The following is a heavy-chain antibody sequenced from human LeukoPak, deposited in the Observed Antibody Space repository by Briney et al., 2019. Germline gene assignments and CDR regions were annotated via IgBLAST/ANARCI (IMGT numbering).Heavy chain of an antibody. CDR1: GFTFSNYV. Sequence: TGGSLRLSCAASGFTFSNYVMSWVRQAPGKGLEWVSGISGSGGSIYYADSVKGRFTISRDSSKNTLNLQMNSLRAEDTAVYYCAKHGDTAMWLDYWGQGTLVTVSS. J-gene: IGHJ4*02. CDR3: AKHGDTAMWLDY. V-gene: IGHV3-23*01. CDR2: ISGSGGSI. D-gene: IGHD5-18*01.